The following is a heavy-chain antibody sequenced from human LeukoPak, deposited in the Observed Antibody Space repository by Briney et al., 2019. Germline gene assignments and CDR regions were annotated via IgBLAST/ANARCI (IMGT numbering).Heavy chain of an antibody. J-gene: IGHJ4*02. CDR3: ARSSSAYYYEFDY. Sequence: SGGSLRLSCAASGFTFSSYAMSWVRQAPGKGLEWVSAISGSGGSTYYADSVKGRFTISRDNSKNTLYLQMNSLRAEDTAVYYCARSSSAYYYEFDYWGQGTLVTVSS. D-gene: IGHD3-22*01. CDR2: ISGSGGST. V-gene: IGHV3-23*01. CDR1: GFTFSSYA.